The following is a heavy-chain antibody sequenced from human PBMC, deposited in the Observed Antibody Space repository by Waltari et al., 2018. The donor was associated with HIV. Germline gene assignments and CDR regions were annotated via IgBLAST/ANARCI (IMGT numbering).Heavy chain of an antibody. D-gene: IGHD4-17*01. CDR2: MYHSGST. CDR3: VRVVSGDYGSSWFDP. CDR1: GGSIPTYNW. J-gene: IGHJ5*02. V-gene: IGHV4-4*02. Sequence: QVQLQESGPGQVKPSETLSLTCVVSGGSIPTYNWWTWLRPPPGKGLGWIGEMYHSGSTNYNSYLRSRVTISVDKSKNQFSLRLSSVTAADTAVYYCVRVVSGDYGSSWFDPWGQGTLVTVSS.